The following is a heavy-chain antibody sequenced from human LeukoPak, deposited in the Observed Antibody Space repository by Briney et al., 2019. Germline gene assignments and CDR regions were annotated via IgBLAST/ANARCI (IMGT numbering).Heavy chain of an antibody. CDR1: GYTFTSYD. CDR3: ARGRGWGWLQFPPLPDDY. CDR2: MNPNSGNT. D-gene: IGHD5-24*01. Sequence: ASVKVSCKASGYTFTSYDINWVRQATGQGLEWMGWMNPNSGNTGYAQKFQGRVTMTRNTSISTAYMELSSLRSEDTAVYYCARGRGWGWLQFPPLPDDYWGQGTLVTVSS. V-gene: IGHV1-8*01. J-gene: IGHJ4*02.